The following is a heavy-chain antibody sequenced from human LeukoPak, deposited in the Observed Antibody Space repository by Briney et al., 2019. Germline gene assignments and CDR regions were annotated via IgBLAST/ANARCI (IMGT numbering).Heavy chain of an antibody. V-gene: IGHV1-2*02. CDR3: ARVHYDFWSGIHYYYYGMDV. CDR1: GYTFTGYY. Sequence: ASVKVSCKASGYTFTGYYMHWVRQAPGQELEWMGWINPNSGGTNYAQKFQGRVTMTRDTSISTAYMELSRLRSDDTAVYYCARVHYDFWSGIHYYYYGMDVWGQGTTVTVSS. D-gene: IGHD3-3*01. CDR2: INPNSGGT. J-gene: IGHJ6*02.